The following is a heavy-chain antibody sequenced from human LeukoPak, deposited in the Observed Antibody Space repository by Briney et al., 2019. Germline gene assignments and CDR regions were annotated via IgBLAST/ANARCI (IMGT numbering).Heavy chain of an antibody. CDR2: ISSSGSTR. CDR1: GFTFSDDE. J-gene: IGHJ6*03. D-gene: IGHD3-9*01. V-gene: IGHV3-48*03. Sequence: PGGSLRLSCAASGFTFSDDEMSWVRQAPGKGQEWVSYISSSGSTRYYADSVKGRFTISRDNAENSMYLLMNSLRAEDTAVYYCARVGVLTGYPYYYYYYMDVWGKGTTVIISS. CDR3: ARVGVLTGYPYYYYYYMDV.